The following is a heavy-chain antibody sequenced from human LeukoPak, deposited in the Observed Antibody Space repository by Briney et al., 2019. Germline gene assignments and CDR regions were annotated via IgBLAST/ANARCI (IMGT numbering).Heavy chain of an antibody. J-gene: IGHJ4*02. CDR3: ARDTYYYDSSGYSSFDY. D-gene: IGHD3-22*01. V-gene: IGHV4-4*07. CDR2: IHTSGST. CDR1: GVSISSYY. Sequence: SETLSLTCTVSGVSISSYYWTWIRQPAGKGLEWIGRIHTSGSTNYNPSLKSRVTMSVDTSTNQFSLKLSSVTAADTAVYYCARDTYYYDSSGYSSFDYWGQGTLVTVSS.